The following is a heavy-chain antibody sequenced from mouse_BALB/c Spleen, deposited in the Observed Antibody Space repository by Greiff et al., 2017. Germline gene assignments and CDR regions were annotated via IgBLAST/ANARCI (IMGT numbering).Heavy chain of an antibody. CDR2: ISDGGSYT. Sequence: EVKVVESGGGLVKPGGSLKLSCAASGFTFSDYYMYWVRQTPEKRLEWVATISDGGSYTYYPDSVKGRFTISRDNAKNNLYLQMSSLKSEDTAMYYCARDKPEYGNRYAMDYWGQGTSVTVSS. J-gene: IGHJ4*01. V-gene: IGHV5-4*02. CDR3: ARDKPEYGNRYAMDY. CDR1: GFTFSDYY. D-gene: IGHD2-10*02.